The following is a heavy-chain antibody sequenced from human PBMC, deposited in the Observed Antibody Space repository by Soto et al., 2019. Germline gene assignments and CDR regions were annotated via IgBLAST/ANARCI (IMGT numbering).Heavy chain of an antibody. J-gene: IGHJ4*02. CDR3: VKGSSAHRPYYFDF. CDR2: ISGSATST. CDR1: GFTSSTSA. D-gene: IGHD3-22*01. Sequence: EVQLLESGGGLVQPGGSLTLSCAASGFTSSTSAMSWVRQAPGKGLEWVSAISGSATSTYYADSVKGRFTISRDNSKNTLSLQMTILRAAYTAVYHCVKGSSAHRPYYFDFWGQGILVTVSS. V-gene: IGHV3-23*01.